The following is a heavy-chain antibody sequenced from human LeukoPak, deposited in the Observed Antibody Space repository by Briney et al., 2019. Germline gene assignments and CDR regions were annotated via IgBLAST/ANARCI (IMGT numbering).Heavy chain of an antibody. D-gene: IGHD1-26*01. Sequence: GGSLRLSCAASGFTFSGYAMSWVRQAPGKGLEWVSKISFSGGSTYYADSVKGRFTISRDNSKNTLYLQMNSLRAEDTAVYYCARDGGSYAGMDVWGQGTTVTVSS. V-gene: IGHV3-23*01. CDR3: ARDGGSYAGMDV. CDR1: GFTFSGYA. CDR2: ISFSGGST. J-gene: IGHJ6*02.